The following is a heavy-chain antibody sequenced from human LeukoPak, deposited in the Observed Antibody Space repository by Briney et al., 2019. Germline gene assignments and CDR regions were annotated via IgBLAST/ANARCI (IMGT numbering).Heavy chain of an antibody. Sequence: SETLSLTCTVSGGSISSSNYYWSWIRQPPGKGLEWIGYIYYSGSTYYNPSLKSRVTISVDTSKNQLSLKLSSVTAADTAVYYCARLGNWGYIFDYWGQGTLVTVSS. CDR3: ARLGNWGYIFDY. V-gene: IGHV4-30-4*01. CDR2: IYYSGST. D-gene: IGHD7-27*01. CDR1: GGSISSSNYY. J-gene: IGHJ4*02.